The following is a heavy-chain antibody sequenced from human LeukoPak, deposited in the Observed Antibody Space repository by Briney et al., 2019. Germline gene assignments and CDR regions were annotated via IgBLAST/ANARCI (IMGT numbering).Heavy chain of an antibody. Sequence: SETLSLTCAVYGGSFSGYYWSWIRQPPGKGLEWIGEINHSGSTNYSPSLKSRVTISVDTSKNQFSLKLSSVTAADTAVYYCARGGSGYNYYGYFDLWGRGTLVTVSS. J-gene: IGHJ2*01. CDR3: ARGGSGYNYYGYFDL. CDR1: GGSFSGYY. D-gene: IGHD5-24*01. CDR2: INHSGST. V-gene: IGHV4-34*01.